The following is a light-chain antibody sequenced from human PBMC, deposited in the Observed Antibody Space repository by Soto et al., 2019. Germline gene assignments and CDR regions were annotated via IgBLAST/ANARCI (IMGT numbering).Light chain of an antibody. CDR3: SSYTSSSTLV. Sequence: QSVLTQPPSASGTPGQRVSISCSGSTSNIGRNDVNWYQQLPGTAPKLLIYGHNQRPSGVPERFSGSKSGTSASLAISGLQSEDEADYYCSSYTSSSTLVFGTGTKLTVL. J-gene: IGLJ1*01. CDR2: GHN. V-gene: IGLV1-44*01. CDR1: TSNIGRND.